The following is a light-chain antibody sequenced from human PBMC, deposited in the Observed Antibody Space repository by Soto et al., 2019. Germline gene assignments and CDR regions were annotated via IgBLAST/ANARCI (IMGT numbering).Light chain of an antibody. CDR3: SSYTSSSSL. V-gene: IGLV2-14*03. J-gene: IGLJ2*01. CDR2: DVS. CDR1: SSDIGGYNY. Sequence: QPALTQPASVSGSPGQSITISCTGTSSDIGGYNYVSWYQQHPGKAPKLMIYDVSNRPSGVSNRFSGSKSGNTASLTISGLQAEDEAEYYFSSYTSSSSLFGGGTQLTVL.